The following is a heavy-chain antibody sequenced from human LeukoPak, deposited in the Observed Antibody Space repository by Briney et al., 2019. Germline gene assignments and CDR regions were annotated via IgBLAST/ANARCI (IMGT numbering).Heavy chain of an antibody. V-gene: IGHV4-4*07. CDR3: ARDGGYCGGDCFVDV. CDR1: GGSISSYY. D-gene: IGHD2-21*02. J-gene: IGHJ6*04. Sequence: SETLSPTCTVSGGSISSYYWSWIRQPAGKGLEWIGRIYTSGSTNYNPSLKSRVTMSVDTSKNQFSLELSSVTAADTAVYYCARDGGYCGGDCFVDVWGKGTTVTVSS. CDR2: IYTSGST.